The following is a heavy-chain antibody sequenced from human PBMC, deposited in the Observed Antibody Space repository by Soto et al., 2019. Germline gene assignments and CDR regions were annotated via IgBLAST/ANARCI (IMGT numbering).Heavy chain of an antibody. Sequence: ASVKVSCKASGYTFTSYYMNWVRQAPGQGLEWLGIINPSGGYTTYAQKFQGRVTMTEDPSTDTAYMELSSLRSEDTAVYFCATDLATVRRRSDHWGQGTLVTVSS. CDR2: INPSGGYT. D-gene: IGHD4-17*01. V-gene: IGHV1-46*01. J-gene: IGHJ5*02. CDR3: ATDLATVRRRSDH. CDR1: GYTFTSYY.